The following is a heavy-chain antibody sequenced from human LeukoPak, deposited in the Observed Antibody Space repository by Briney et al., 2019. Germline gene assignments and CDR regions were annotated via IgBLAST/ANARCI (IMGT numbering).Heavy chain of an antibody. CDR1: GGSNSSYY. Sequence: SETLSLTCTVSGGSNSSYYWSWIRQPPGKGLEWIGYIYYSGSTNYNPSLKSRVTISVDTSKNQFSLKLSSVTAADTAVYYCARGYCSGGSCYPTPFDYWGQGTLVTVSS. CDR2: IYYSGST. D-gene: IGHD2-15*01. CDR3: ARGYCSGGSCYPTPFDY. V-gene: IGHV4-59*01. J-gene: IGHJ4*02.